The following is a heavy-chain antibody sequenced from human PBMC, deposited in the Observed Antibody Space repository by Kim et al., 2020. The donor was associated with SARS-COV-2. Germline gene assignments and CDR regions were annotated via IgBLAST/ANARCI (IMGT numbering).Heavy chain of an antibody. Sequence: GGSLRLSCAASGFTFSTYWMHWVRQAPGKGLVWVSHISTDGRITNYADSVKGRFTISRDNVKNSVYLQMNSLRAEDTAVYFCARGGNRSAFPTDPWGQGT. CDR3: ARGGNRSAFPTDP. CDR2: ISTDGRIT. V-gene: IGHV3-74*01. J-gene: IGHJ5*02. D-gene: IGHD2-15*01. CDR1: GFTFSTYW.